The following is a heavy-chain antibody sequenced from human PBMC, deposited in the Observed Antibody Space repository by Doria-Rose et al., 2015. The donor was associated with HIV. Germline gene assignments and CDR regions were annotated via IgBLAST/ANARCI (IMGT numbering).Heavy chain of an antibody. J-gene: IGHJ4*02. V-gene: IGHV3-73*01. CDR3: TRPGVGANDY. CDR1: GFTFSGSA. D-gene: IGHD1-26*01. CDR2: IRSKANSYAT. Sequence: VQLVQSGGGLVQPGGSLKLSCAASGFTFSGSAMHWVRQASGKWLELVGRIRSKANSYATAYAASVKGRFIISRDDSKNTAYLQMNSLKTEDTAVYYCTRPGVGANDYWGQGTLVTVPS.